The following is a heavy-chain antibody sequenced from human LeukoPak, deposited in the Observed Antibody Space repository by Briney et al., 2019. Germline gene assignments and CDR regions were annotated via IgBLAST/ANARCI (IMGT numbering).Heavy chain of an antibody. CDR3: ALGGYGGNSRAFDI. V-gene: IGHV5-51*01. Sequence: GESLKISCKGSGYSFTTYWIGWVRQMPGKGLEWMGIIFPGDSETIYSPSFQGQVTISADKYISTAYLQWRSLKASDTAMYYCALGGYGGNSRAFDIWGQGTMVTVPA. CDR1: GYSFTTYW. D-gene: IGHD4-23*01. J-gene: IGHJ3*02. CDR2: IFPGDSET.